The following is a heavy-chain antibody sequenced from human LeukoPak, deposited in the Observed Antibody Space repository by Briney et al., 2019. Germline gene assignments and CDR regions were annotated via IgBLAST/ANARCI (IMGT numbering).Heavy chain of an antibody. V-gene: IGHV3-23*01. Sequence: PGGSLRLSCAASGFTFTDYSMSWVRQAPGKGLEWVSGLGRSGENRYYATSVRGRFSISRDNSKDTVYLQMNSLRAEDTAIYYCARDLGGYPFFMDVWGRGTTVIVSS. D-gene: IGHD2-15*01. CDR2: LGRSGENR. CDR3: ARDLGGYPFFMDV. J-gene: IGHJ6*03. CDR1: GFTFTDYS.